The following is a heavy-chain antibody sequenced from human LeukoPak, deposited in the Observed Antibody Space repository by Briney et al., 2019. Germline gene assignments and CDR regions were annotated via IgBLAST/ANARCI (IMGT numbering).Heavy chain of an antibody. CDR2: ISSSGIYI. J-gene: IGHJ4*02. CDR1: AFTFRTYS. V-gene: IGHV3-21*01. D-gene: IGHD4-17*01. CDR3: AWDPYGYSSIDY. Sequence: GGSLRLSCAASAFTFRTYSMNWVRQAPGKGLEWVSSISSSGIYIFYAGSVKGRFTLSRDNAKNALYLQMNRRRAEGTAVYYCAWDPYGYSSIDYWRRGPLVRVPS.